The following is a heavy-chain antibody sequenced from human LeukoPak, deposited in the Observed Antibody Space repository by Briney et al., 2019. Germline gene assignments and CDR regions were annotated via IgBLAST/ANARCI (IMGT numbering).Heavy chain of an antibody. J-gene: IGHJ4*02. V-gene: IGHV3-23*01. CDR1: GFTFRSYA. D-gene: IGHD2-2*02. CDR2: ISGSGCST. CDR3: AKSVGYCSSTSCYKDDY. Sequence: GGSLRLSCAASGFTFRSYAMSWVRQARGKGREGVSAISGSGCSTYYADSVKCRFTISRDNSKNTLYLQMNSLRAEDTAVYYCAKSVGYCSSTSCYKDDYWGQGTLVTVSS.